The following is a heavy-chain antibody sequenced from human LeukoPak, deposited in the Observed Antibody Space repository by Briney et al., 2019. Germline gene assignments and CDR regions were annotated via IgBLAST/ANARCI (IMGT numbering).Heavy chain of an antibody. CDR1: GLNFDDSA. CDR3: AKESGKFDY. V-gene: IGHV3-43*02. Sequence: GGSLRLSCVASGLNFDDSAMHWVRQAAGKGLEWVSLISADGGSTFSADSVKGRFSISRDNSKNSLYLQMNSLRREDTAMYYCAKESGKFDYWGQGTLVAVSS. J-gene: IGHJ4*02. CDR2: ISADGGST.